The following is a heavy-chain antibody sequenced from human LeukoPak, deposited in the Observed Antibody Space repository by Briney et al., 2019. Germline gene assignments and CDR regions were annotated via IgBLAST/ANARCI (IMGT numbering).Heavy chain of an antibody. CDR1: GDSVARNSAA. Sequence: SQSLSLACAMSGDSVARNSAAWNWIRQSPSKGLEGLGRTYYRSKGYNDYAVSVKSRITITPTTSNTQFSPQLNPVNPEDKAVYYCARDYVYHRSRYDAFDIWGQGTMVTVSS. J-gene: IGHJ3*02. D-gene: IGHD3-22*01. CDR3: ARDYVYHRSRYDAFDI. V-gene: IGHV6-1*01. CDR2: TYYRSKGYN.